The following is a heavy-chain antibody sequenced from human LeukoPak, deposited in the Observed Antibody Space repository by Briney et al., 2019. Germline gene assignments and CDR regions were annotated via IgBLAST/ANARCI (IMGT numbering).Heavy chain of an antibody. CDR3: ARGSPYDSSGYYRKAANFDL. Sequence: SETLSLTCTVSGGSISSGGYYWSWIRQHPGKGLEWIGYIYYSGSTYYNPSLKSRVTISVDTSKNQFSLKLSSVTAADTAVYYCARGSPYDSSGYYRKAANFDLWGRGTLVTLSS. J-gene: IGHJ2*01. CDR2: IYYSGST. D-gene: IGHD3-22*01. CDR1: GGSISSGGYY. V-gene: IGHV4-31*03.